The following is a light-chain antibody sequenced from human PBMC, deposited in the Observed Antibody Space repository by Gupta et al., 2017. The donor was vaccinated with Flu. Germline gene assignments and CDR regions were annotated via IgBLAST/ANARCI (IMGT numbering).Light chain of an antibody. Sequence: NFKLTQPHPVSESPGKTVTISCTRSSGSIATTYVQWYQQRPGSSPTNVSFDDDHRPSGVPDRFSGSIDRASKSAYRNTSRLETEDEADDFCQYSDSITRDFGFGGGTKMTVL. V-gene: IGLV6-57*01. CDR3: QYSDSITRDFG. CDR2: DDD. J-gene: IGLJ2*01. CDR1: SGSIATTY.